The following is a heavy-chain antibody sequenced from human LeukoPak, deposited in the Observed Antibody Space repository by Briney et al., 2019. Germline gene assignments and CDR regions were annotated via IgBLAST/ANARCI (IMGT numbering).Heavy chain of an antibody. V-gene: IGHV1-18*01. J-gene: IGHJ4*02. CDR1: GYTFTNYG. D-gene: IGHD1-1*01. CDR2: ISAYNGKT. CDR3: ARDRSTTDY. Sequence: VASVKVSFKASGYTFTNYGISWVRQAPGQGLEWMGWISAYNGKTDYAQEFQGRVTVTTDTSTSTVYMELQSLRSDDTAVYYCARDRSTTDYWGQGTLVTVSS.